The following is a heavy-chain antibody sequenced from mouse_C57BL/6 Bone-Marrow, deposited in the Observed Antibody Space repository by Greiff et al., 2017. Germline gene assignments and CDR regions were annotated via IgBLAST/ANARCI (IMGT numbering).Heavy chain of an antibody. CDR3: TDDVDDDY. D-gene: IGHD2-3*01. CDR1: GFNIKDYY. V-gene: IGHV14-4*01. CDR2: IDPENGYT. J-gene: IGHJ2*01. Sequence: DVQLVESGAELVRPGASVKLSCTASGFNIKDYYMHWVKQRPEQGLEWIGWIDPENGYTEYASKFQGKATITADKSSNTAYLQLSSLTSEDPAVYYCTDDVDDDYWGQGTTLTVSS.